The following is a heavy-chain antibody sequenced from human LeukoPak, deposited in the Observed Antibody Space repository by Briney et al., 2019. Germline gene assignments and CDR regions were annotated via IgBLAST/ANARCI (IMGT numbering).Heavy chain of an antibody. CDR3: ARNTTVTDWYFDL. D-gene: IGHD4-17*01. CDR2: IYHSGST. V-gene: IGHV4-39*01. Sequence: PSETLSLTCTVSGGPISSSSHYWGWIRQPPGKGVEWIGCIYHSGSTVYNPSLKSRVAISVDTSRNQFSLKLSSVTASDTAVYYCARNTTVTDWYFDLWGRGTLVTVSS. J-gene: IGHJ2*01. CDR1: GGPISSSSHY.